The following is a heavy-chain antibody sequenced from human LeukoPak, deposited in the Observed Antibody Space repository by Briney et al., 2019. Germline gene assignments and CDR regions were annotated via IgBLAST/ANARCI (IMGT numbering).Heavy chain of an antibody. CDR2: ISWNSGSI. CDR1: GFKFDDYA. V-gene: IGHV3-9*01. CDR3: AKSGRYCSGGTCYSSLLAEYFQH. D-gene: IGHD2-15*01. J-gene: IGHJ1*01. Sequence: GGSLRLSCAASGFKFDDYAMHWVRQAPGKGLEWVSGISWNSGSIGYAGSVKGRFTISRDNAKNFLYLKINSLRAEDTGLYYCAKSGRYCSGGTCYSSLLAEYFQHWGQGTLVTVSS.